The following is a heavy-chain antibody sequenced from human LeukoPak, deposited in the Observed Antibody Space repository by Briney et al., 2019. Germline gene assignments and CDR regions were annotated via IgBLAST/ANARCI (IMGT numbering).Heavy chain of an antibody. Sequence: PGGSLRLSCAASGFTVSSNYMSWVRQAPGKGLEWVSVIYRGGSTYYADSVKGRFTISRDNSKNTLSLQMNSLRAVDTAVYYCARTTKEFDILTGYYFDYWSQGTLVTVSS. CDR1: GFTVSSNY. D-gene: IGHD3-9*01. CDR2: IYRGGST. J-gene: IGHJ4*02. V-gene: IGHV3-53*01. CDR3: ARTTKEFDILTGYYFDY.